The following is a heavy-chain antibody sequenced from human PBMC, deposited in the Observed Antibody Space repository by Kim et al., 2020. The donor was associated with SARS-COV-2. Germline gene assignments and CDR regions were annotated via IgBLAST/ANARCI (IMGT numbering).Heavy chain of an antibody. CDR1: GGTFSSYA. J-gene: IGHJ3*02. CDR3: AREMATGLAFDI. CDR2: IIPIFGTA. Sequence: SVKVSCKASGGTFSSYAISWVRQAPGQGLEWMGGIIPIFGTANYAQKFQGRVTITADKSTSTAYMELSSLRSEDTAVYYCAREMATGLAFDIWGQGTMVTVSS. V-gene: IGHV1-69*06. D-gene: IGHD5-12*01.